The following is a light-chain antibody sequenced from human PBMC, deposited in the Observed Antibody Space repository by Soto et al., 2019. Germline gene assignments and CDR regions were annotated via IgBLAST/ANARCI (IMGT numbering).Light chain of an antibody. J-gene: IGKJ3*01. V-gene: IGKV3-15*01. Sequence: EIVMTLSPGTVSVSPRERAALSCRASQSVRSNLAWYQQKPGQAPRLLIYEASTRATGIPARFSGSGSGTEFTLTISSLQSEDFAVYHCQQFNNLPPFTFAPGSKVDIK. CDR3: QQFNNLPPFT. CDR1: QSVRSN. CDR2: EAS.